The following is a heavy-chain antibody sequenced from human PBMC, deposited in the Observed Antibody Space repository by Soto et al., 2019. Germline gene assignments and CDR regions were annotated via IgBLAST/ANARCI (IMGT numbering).Heavy chain of an antibody. V-gene: IGHV3-23*01. CDR3: AKAPLVPAAILYWFDP. CDR2: ISGSGGST. Sequence: GGSLRLSCAASGFTFSSYAMSWVRQAPGKGLEWVSAISGSGGSTYYADSVKGRFTISRDNSKNTLYLQMNSLRAEDTAVYYCAKAPLVPAAILYWFDPWGQGTLVTVSS. J-gene: IGHJ5*02. D-gene: IGHD2-2*01. CDR1: GFTFSSYA.